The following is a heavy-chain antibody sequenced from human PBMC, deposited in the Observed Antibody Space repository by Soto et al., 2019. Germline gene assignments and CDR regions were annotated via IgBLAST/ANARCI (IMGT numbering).Heavy chain of an antibody. D-gene: IGHD2-15*01. CDR1: GYTFTSYA. CDR3: AREYCSGGSCYSDY. V-gene: IGHV1-3*01. CDR2: INAGNGNT. Sequence: ASVKVSCKASGYTFTSYAMHWVRQAPGQRLEWMGWINAGNGNTKYSQKFQGRVTITRDTSASTAYMELSSLRSEDTAVYYCAREYCSGGSCYSDYWGQGTLVTVSS. J-gene: IGHJ4*02.